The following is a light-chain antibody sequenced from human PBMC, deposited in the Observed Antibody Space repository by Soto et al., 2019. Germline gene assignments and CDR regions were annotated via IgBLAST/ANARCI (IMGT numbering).Light chain of an antibody. V-gene: IGKV3-11*01. Sequence: EIVLTQSPATLSLSPGERATLSCRASQSVSSYLAWYQQKPAQAPRLLIYDGSNRATGSPASFSGSGSGTDFTRTRRSRDPEDFAVYYCQQRSNLPLTFGGGTKLEIK. CDR3: QQRSNLPLT. CDR1: QSVSSY. J-gene: IGKJ4*01. CDR2: DGS.